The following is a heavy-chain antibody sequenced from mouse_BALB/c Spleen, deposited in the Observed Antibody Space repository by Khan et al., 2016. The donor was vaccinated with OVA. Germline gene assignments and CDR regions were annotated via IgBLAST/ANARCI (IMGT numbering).Heavy chain of an antibody. CDR3: SREGAYYGSDGWFAY. D-gene: IGHD2-14*01. CDR1: GYTFTSYT. Sequence: QVQLKQSGAELARPGASVKMSCKASGYTFTSYTMHWIKQRPGQGLEWIGYINPSNSYTNYNQKFKDKATLTADKSSSTAYMQLSSLTSEDSAVFYLSREGAYYGSDGWFAYWGQGTLVTVSA. J-gene: IGHJ3*01. V-gene: IGHV1-4*01. CDR2: INPSNSYT.